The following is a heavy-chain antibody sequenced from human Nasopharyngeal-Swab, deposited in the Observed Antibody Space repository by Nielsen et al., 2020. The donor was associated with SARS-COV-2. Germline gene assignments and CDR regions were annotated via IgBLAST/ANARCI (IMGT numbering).Heavy chain of an antibody. CDR3: ARGAYYDSSGYYHY. CDR1: GYNFATSW. J-gene: IGHJ4*02. CDR2: IYPGDSDT. V-gene: IGHV5-51*01. D-gene: IGHD3-22*01. Sequence: KVSCKGSGYNFATSWIGWVRQMPGKGLEWMGIIYPGDSDTRYSPSFQGQVTISADKSISTAYLQWSSLKASDTAMYYCARGAYYDSSGYYHYWGQGTLVTVSS.